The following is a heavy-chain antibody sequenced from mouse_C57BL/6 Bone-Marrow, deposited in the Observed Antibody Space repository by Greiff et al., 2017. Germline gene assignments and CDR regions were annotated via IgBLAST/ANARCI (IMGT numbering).Heavy chain of an antibody. V-gene: IGHV5-17*01. Sequence: EVQRVESGGGLVKPGGSLKLSCAASGFTFSDYGMHWVRQAPEKGLEWVAYISSGSSTIYYADTVKGRFTISRDNAKNTLFLQMTSLRSEDTAMXYCAKFITTVVANWYFDVWGTGTTVTVSS. D-gene: IGHD1-1*01. CDR2: ISSGSSTI. CDR3: AKFITTVVANWYFDV. CDR1: GFTFSDYG. J-gene: IGHJ1*03.